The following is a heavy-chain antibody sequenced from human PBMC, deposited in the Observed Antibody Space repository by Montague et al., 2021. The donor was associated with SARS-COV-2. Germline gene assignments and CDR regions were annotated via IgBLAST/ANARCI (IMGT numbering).Heavy chain of an antibody. D-gene: IGHD3-22*01. CDR2: ISSRSYFI. CDR1: GFSFNTYT. V-gene: IGHV3-21*06. CDR3: VGDEAGYDDSHNAFDV. J-gene: IGHJ3*01. Sequence: SLRLSCAASGFSFNTYTMNWVRQAPGKGLEWVSVISSRSYFIYYADSVKGRFTVSRDNAKNSLYLEMNSLRAKDTAVYYCVGDEAGYDDSHNAFDVWGQGTMVIVSS.